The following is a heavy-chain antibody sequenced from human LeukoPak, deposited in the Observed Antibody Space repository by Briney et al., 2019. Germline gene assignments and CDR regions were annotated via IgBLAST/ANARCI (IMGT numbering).Heavy chain of an antibody. CDR1: GGSISSYY. CDR2: TYYSGNT. Sequence: SETLSLTCTVSGGSISSYYWSWIRQPPGKGLEWIGCTYYSGNTNYNPSLKSRVTISVDTSKNQFSLKLSSVTAADTAVYYCARDNRGAFDIWGQGTMVTVS. CDR3: ARDNRGAFDI. V-gene: IGHV4-59*01. D-gene: IGHD1-14*01. J-gene: IGHJ3*02.